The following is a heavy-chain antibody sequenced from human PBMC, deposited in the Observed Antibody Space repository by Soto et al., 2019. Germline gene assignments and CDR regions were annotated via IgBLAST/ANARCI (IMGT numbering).Heavy chain of an antibody. CDR2: IYYSGST. J-gene: IGHJ5*02. V-gene: IGHV4-31*03. CDR3: ARDFGYSYGVRWFDP. CDR1: GGSISSGGYY. Sequence: QVQLQESGPGLVKPSQTLSLTCTVSGGSISSGGYYWSWIRQHPGKGLEWIGYIYYSGSTYYNPSLQSRVTISVDTSKNQFSLKLSSVTAADTAVYYCARDFGYSYGVRWFDPWGQGTLVTVSS. D-gene: IGHD5-18*01.